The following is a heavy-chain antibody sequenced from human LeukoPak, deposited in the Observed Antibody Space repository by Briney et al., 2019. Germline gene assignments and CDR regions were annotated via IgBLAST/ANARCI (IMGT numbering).Heavy chain of an antibody. J-gene: IGHJ4*02. Sequence: SETLSLTCTVSGGSISSSSYYWGWIRQPPGKGLEWIGSIYYSGSIYYNPSLKSRVTISVDTSKNQFSLKLSSVTAADTAVYYCARGRAEGSGSYYKATTTLNYWGQGTLVTVSS. CDR1: GGSISSSSYY. V-gene: IGHV4-39*07. CDR2: IYYSGSI. CDR3: ARGRAEGSGSYYKATTTLNY. D-gene: IGHD3-10*01.